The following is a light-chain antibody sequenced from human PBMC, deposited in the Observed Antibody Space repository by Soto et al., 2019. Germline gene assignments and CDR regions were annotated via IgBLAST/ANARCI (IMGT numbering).Light chain of an antibody. Sequence: EVVLTQSPGTLSLATGERATLSCRASQSVSNKSLAWYQQKPGQAPRLLIFGSSDRATGIPDRFSGSGSGTDFTLTISRLEPEDFAVYYCQQYGRSPPYTFGQGTKLEIK. CDR1: QSVSNKS. V-gene: IGKV3-20*01. CDR2: GSS. J-gene: IGKJ2*01. CDR3: QQYGRSPPYT.